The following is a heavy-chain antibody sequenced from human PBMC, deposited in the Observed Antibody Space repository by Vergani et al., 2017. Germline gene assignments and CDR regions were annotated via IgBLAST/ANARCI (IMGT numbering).Heavy chain of an antibody. D-gene: IGHD5-12*01. J-gene: IGHJ4*02. CDR1: GGTFSSYT. V-gene: IGHV1-69*08. CDR3: ARDHPKGYSGYDSTEYYFDC. Sequence: QVQLVQSGAEVKKPGSSVKVSCKASGGTFSSYTISWVRQAPGQGLEWMGRIIPILGIANYAQKFQGRVTITADKSTSTAYMELSSLRSEDTAVYYCARDHPKGYSGYDSTEYYFDCWGQGTLVTVSS. CDR2: IIPILGIA.